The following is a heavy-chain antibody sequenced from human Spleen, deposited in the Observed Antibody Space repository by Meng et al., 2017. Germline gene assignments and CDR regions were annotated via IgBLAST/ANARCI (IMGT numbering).Heavy chain of an antibody. Sequence: GESLKISCAASGFTVSSKYMSWVRQAPGKGLEWVSGLNWNGGSTGYADSVKGRFTISRDNAKNSLYLHMNSLRAEDTAVYYCAKFNGGSYLNDAFDIWGQGTMVTVSS. V-gene: IGHV3-20*04. D-gene: IGHD1-26*01. CDR2: LNWNGGST. CDR3: AKFNGGSYLNDAFDI. J-gene: IGHJ3*02. CDR1: GFTVSSKY.